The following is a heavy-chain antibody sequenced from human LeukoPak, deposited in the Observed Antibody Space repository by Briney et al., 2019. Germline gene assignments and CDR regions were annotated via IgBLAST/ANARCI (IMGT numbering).Heavy chain of an antibody. J-gene: IGHJ4*02. CDR2: LTGSGDNT. CDR1: GFTFSNYG. CDR3: AKARFGVGATHYFES. V-gene: IGHV3-23*01. D-gene: IGHD1-26*01. Sequence: GGSLRLSCAASGFTFSNYGMSWARQAPGKGLEWVSALTGSGDNTYYADSVKGRFTISRDNSKNTLYLQMNSLRTEDTAVYYCAKARFGVGATHYFESWGQGTLVTVSS.